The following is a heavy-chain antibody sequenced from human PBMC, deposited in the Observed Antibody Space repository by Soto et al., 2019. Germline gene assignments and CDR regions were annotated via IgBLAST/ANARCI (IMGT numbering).Heavy chain of an antibody. CDR3: ARRDYESPGLGYGMDV. D-gene: IGHD4-17*01. Sequence: QVQLVQSGAEVKKPGSSVKVSCKASGGTFSSYAISWVRQAPGQGLEWMGGIIPIFGTANYAQKFQGRVTMTADNSTSTAYMELSSLRSEDTAVYYCARRDYESPGLGYGMDVWGQGTTVTVSS. CDR2: IIPIFGTA. CDR1: GGTFSSYA. V-gene: IGHV1-69*06. J-gene: IGHJ6*02.